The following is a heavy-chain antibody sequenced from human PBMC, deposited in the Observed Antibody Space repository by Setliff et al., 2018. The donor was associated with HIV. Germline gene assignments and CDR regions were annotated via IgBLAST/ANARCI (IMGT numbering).Heavy chain of an antibody. J-gene: IGHJ5*02. Sequence: SETLSLTCTVSGGSISSSDFYWSWIRQHPGKGLEWIGTKYNSGSSDDNPSLKSRVILSVDTSKNQFSLNLRLVTAADTAVYDCARGWGSSSSWYHWGQGSLVTVSS. CDR1: GGSISSSDFY. CDR3: ARGWGSSSSWYH. D-gene: IGHD6-13*01. CDR2: KYNSGSS. V-gene: IGHV4-31*03.